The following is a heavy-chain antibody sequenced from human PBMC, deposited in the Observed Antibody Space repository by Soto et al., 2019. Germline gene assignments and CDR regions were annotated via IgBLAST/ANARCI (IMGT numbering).Heavy chain of an antibody. CDR2: IYHGGST. CDR1: GYSISSGYY. CDR3: ARIGAWVPYYYDSSPYTFENWFDP. D-gene: IGHD3-22*01. J-gene: IGHJ5*02. V-gene: IGHV4-38-2*01. Sequence: PSETLSLTCAVSGYSISSGYYWGWLRQPPGKGLEGIGVIYHGGSTYYNPSLNSRVTLSIDMTNNNVSLLLNSVTAADTAVYYCARIGAWVPYYYDSSPYTFENWFDPWGQGTMVTVSS.